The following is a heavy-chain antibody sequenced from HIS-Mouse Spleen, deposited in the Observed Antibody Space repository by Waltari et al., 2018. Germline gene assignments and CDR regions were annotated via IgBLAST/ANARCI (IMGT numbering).Heavy chain of an antibody. J-gene: IGHJ2*01. V-gene: IGHV4-39*07. CDR1: GGSISSSSSY. D-gene: IGHD6-13*01. CDR3: AREIPYSSSWYDWYFDL. CDR2: IYYSGST. Sequence: QLQLQESGPGLVKPSETLSLTCTVSGGSISSSSSYWGWIRQPPGKGLEWIGSIYYSGSTYYNPSLKSRVTISVDTSKNQFSLKLSSVTAADTAVYYCAREIPYSSSWYDWYFDLWGRGTLVTVS.